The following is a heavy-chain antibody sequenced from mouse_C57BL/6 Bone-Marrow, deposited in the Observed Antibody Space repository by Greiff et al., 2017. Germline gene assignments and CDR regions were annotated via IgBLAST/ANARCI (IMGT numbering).Heavy chain of an antibody. J-gene: IGHJ2*01. CDR3: ARWTTVVATDFDY. Sequence: QVQLQQSGPELVKPGASVKISCKASGYAFSSSRLNWVKQRPGKGLEWIGRIYPGDGDTNYNGKFKGKATLTADKSSSTAYMQLSSLTSEDSAVYFCARWTTVVATDFDYWGQGTTLTVSS. V-gene: IGHV1-82*01. CDR1: GYAFSSSR. D-gene: IGHD1-1*01. CDR2: IYPGDGDT.